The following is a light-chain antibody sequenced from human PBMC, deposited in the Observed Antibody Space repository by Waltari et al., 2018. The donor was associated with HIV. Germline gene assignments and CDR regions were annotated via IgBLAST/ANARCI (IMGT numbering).Light chain of an antibody. CDR3: AVWDDSLRGGV. J-gene: IGLJ3*02. CDR2: ANN. CDR1: SSHIGDFS. V-gene: IGLV1-47*01. Sequence: QSVLTQPLSASGTPGQRVTISCSGSSSHIGDFSVSWYQHLPGAAPKLLIYANNQRPSGVPDRFSGSRSGTSASLAISGLRSWDEAVYSCAVWDDSLRGGVFGGGTKLTVL.